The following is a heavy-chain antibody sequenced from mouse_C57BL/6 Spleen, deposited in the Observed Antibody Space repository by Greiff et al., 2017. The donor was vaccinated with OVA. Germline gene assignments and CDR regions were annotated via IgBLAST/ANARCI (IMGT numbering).Heavy chain of an antibody. D-gene: IGHD1-1*01. Sequence: QVQLQQSGAELVRPGTSVKVSCKASGYAFTNYLIEWVKQRPGQGLEWIGVINPGSGGTNYNEKFKGKATLTADKSSSTAYMQLSSLTSEDSAVYFCARSNYGSSYFAYWGQGTTLTVSS. V-gene: IGHV1-54*01. CDR2: INPGSGGT. CDR3: ARSNYGSSYFAY. J-gene: IGHJ2*01. CDR1: GYAFTNYL.